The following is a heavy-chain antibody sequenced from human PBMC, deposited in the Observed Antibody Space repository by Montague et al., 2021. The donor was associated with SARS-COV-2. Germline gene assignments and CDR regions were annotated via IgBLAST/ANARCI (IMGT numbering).Heavy chain of an antibody. CDR1: GFTFSDYW. D-gene: IGHD2-15*01. V-gene: IGHV3-74*01. J-gene: IGHJ6*02. Sequence: SLRLSCAASGFTFSDYWMHWIRQAPGKGLVWVSRINSDGGSITYADSVKGRFTISRDNAQNTLYLQMNSLRVEDTALYSCARGGPISGLGYSTMDVWGQGTTVTVSS. CDR3: ARGGPISGLGYSTMDV. CDR2: INSDGGSI.